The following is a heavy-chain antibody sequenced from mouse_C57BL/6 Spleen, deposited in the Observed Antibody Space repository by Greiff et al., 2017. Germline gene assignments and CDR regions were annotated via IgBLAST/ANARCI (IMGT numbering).Heavy chain of an antibody. CDR2: ISSGSSNI. J-gene: IGHJ4*01. V-gene: IGHV5-17*01. CDR1: GFTFSDYG. CDR3: AKIYYGKGYAMDY. D-gene: IGHD2-1*01. Sequence: EVMLVESGGGLVKPGGSLKISCAASGFTFSDYGMHWVRQAPEKGLEWVAYISSGSSNIYYADTVKGRFTISRDNAKNTLFLQMTSLRSEDTAMYYCAKIYYGKGYAMDYWGQGTSVTVSS.